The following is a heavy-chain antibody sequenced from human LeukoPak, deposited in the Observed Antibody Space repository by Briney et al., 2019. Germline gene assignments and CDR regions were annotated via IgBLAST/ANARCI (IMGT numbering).Heavy chain of an antibody. J-gene: IGHJ5*02. CDR2: FNPSVTT. CDR1: GGSFTAYY. Sequence: PLETPSLTRAVYGGSFTAYYWSWTRESPGTGLKWCGEFNPSVTTSSPTSPQRPVAVSVDTSKHQISLKLCSLTASVTAMYHCGRGVTRENDSSGYYYEERSSCWFEPWGQGTQVTVSS. V-gene: IGHV4-34*01. CDR3: GRGVTRENDSSGYYYEERSSCWFEP. D-gene: IGHD3-22*01.